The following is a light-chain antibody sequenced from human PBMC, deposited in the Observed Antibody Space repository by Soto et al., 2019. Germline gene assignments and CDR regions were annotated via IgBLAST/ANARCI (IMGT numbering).Light chain of an antibody. CDR2: AAS. J-gene: IGKJ5*01. CDR1: QTISNY. CDR3: QQSYNTPIT. Sequence: DIHMTHARSCLTSSLLYTFTITCLASQTISNYLNWYQQKSGRAPELLVYAASNLQSGVPSRFTGSGSGTHFTLTISGLEPADFATYFCQQSYNTPITFGQGTRLEIK. V-gene: IGKV1-39*01.